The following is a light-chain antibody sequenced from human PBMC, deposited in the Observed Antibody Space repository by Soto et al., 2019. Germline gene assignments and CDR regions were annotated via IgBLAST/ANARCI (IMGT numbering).Light chain of an antibody. V-gene: IGKV2-28*01. J-gene: IGKJ1*01. Sequence: DIVMTQSPLSLPVTPGEPASISCRSSQSLLHSNGYNYLGWYLQKPGQSPQLLIYLGSNRASGVPDRFSGSGSGTDFTLKISRVEAEDVGVYYCMQALQTPRTFGQGPKVEIK. CDR2: LGS. CDR3: MQALQTPRT. CDR1: QSLLHSNGYNY.